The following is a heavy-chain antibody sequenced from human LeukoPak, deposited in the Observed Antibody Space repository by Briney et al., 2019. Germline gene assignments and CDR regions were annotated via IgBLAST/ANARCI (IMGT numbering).Heavy chain of an antibody. CDR1: GFTFTNYA. Sequence: GGSLRLSCAASGFTFTNYAMTWVRQAPGEGLEWVSGTSGTGGSTYYADSVKGRFTISRDNSKNTLYLQMNSLRAEDAAVYYCARRYNYFFDHWGQGSLVTVSS. D-gene: IGHD1-1*01. J-gene: IGHJ4*02. CDR3: ARRYNYFFDH. V-gene: IGHV3-23*01. CDR2: TSGTGGST.